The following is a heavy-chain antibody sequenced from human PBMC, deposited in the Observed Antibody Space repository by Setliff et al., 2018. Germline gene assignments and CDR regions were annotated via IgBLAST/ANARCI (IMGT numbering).Heavy chain of an antibody. J-gene: IGHJ6*02. D-gene: IGHD6-19*01. CDR3: TTSPISSGWHSNFDYNMDV. Sequence: GGSLRLSCAASGFTLNNAWITWVRQAPGKGLEYIGRIKSKTDGGTTDYAAPVKGRFYIYRDDSISTLYLQMNSLKTEDTAVYYCTTSPISSGWHSNFDYNMDVWGQGTTVTVSS. CDR2: IKSKTDGGTT. CDR1: GFTLNNAW. V-gene: IGHV3-15*01.